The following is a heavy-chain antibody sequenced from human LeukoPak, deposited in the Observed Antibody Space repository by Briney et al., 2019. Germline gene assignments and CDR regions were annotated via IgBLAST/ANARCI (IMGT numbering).Heavy chain of an antibody. J-gene: IGHJ6*03. CDR3: AKIWTGSLAHYYYYYYMDV. D-gene: IGHD3-10*01. CDR2: MSGSGGRT. CDR1: GFTFNTYA. Sequence: PGGSLRLSCAASGFTFNTYAMSWVRQAPGKGLEWVSAMSGSGGRTYYADSVKGRFTISRDNSKNTLYLQMNSLRAEDTAVYYCAKIWTGSLAHYYYYYYMDVWGKGTTVTVSS. V-gene: IGHV3-23*01.